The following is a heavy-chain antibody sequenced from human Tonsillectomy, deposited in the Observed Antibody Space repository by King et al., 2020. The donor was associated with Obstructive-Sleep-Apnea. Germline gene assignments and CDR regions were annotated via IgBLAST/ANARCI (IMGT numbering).Heavy chain of an antibody. J-gene: IGHJ4*02. D-gene: IGHD5-12*01. CDR3: ASPLADYKLF. CDR2: IRIGGSTI. V-gene: IGHV3-11*01. CDR1: GFTFSDYY. Sequence: QLVQSGGGLVKPGGSLRLSCAASGFTFSDYYMSWIRQAPGKGLEWVSYIRIGGSTISYADSVRGRYTSSRDNAKNSPYLQMNSLRAEDTAVYYCASPLADYKLFWGQGTLVTVSS.